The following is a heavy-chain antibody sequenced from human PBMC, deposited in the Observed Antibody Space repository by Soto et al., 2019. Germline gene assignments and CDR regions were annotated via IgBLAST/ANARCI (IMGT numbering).Heavy chain of an antibody. V-gene: IGHV3-30-3*01. D-gene: IGHD4-17*01. Sequence: QVQLVESGGGVVQPGRSLRLSCAASGFTFSSYAMHWVRQAPGKGLEWVAVISYDGSNKYYADSVKGRFTISRDNSKNTLYLQRNSLRAEDTAVYYCARGGMTTVTLFDYWGQGTLVTVSS. J-gene: IGHJ4*02. CDR3: ARGGMTTVTLFDY. CDR2: ISYDGSNK. CDR1: GFTFSSYA.